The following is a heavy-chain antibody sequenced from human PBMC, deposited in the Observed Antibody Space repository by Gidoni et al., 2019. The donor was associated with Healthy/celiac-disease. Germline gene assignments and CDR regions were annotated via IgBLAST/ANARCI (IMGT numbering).Heavy chain of an antibody. V-gene: IGHV4-4*07. CDR2: IYTSGST. D-gene: IGHD3-9*01. Sequence: QVQLQESGPGLVKPSETLSLTCTVSGGSISSYSWSWIRQPAGKGLEWIGRIYTSGSTNYNPSLKSRVTMSVDTSKNQFSLKLSSVTAADTAVYYCARVWWVYDILTGPHNWFDPWGQGTLVTVSS. J-gene: IGHJ5*02. CDR1: GGSISSYS. CDR3: ARVWWVYDILTGPHNWFDP.